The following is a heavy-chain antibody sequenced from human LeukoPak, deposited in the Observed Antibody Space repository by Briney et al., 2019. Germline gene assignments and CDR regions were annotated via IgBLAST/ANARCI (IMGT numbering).Heavy chain of an antibody. V-gene: IGHV4-39*01. CDR2: VYYTCTS. Sequence: SETLSLTCSVSGGSITNINYYWMWIPQPPGKGLEWIGNVYYTCTSFYHSSLDSRLTISVHTSKNQFSLQLALVTAADTAVYYCARVWVLYDPWRAFLHEVASWRRGTLVTVSS. J-gene: IGHJ5*01. CDR1: GGSITNINYY. CDR3: ARVWVLYDPWRAFLHEVAS. D-gene: IGHD5/OR15-5a*01.